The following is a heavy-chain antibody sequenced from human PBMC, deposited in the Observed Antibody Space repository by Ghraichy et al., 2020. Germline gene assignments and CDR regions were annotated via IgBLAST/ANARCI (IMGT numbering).Heavy chain of an antibody. CDR2: IYYSGTT. D-gene: IGHD3-16*01. Sequence: SETLSLTCTVSGASLSSSNYYWGWIRQPPGKGLEWIGTIYYSGTTYYNPSLKGRVTVSLDTSNNHFSLKLTSVTAADTAVYYCARHFYGGGSNCYFDLWGRGTLVTVSS. CDR3: ARHFYGGGSNCYFDL. J-gene: IGHJ2*01. V-gene: IGHV4-39*01. CDR1: GASLSSSNYY.